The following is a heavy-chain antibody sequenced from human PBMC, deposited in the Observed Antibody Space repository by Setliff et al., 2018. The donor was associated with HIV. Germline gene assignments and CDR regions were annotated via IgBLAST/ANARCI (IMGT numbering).Heavy chain of an antibody. CDR1: GSTFSSYA. J-gene: IGHJ3*02. V-gene: IGHV3-30*04. CDR3: ARDRPRGGGSLDAFDI. D-gene: IGHD1-26*01. CDR2: MSYDGNNK. Sequence: PGGSLRLSCAASGSTFSSYAMSWVRQAPGKGLEWVAVMSYDGNNKYYADSVKGRFTISRDNSKNTLFLQMNSLRAEDTAVYYCARDRPRGGGSLDAFDIWGQGTMVTVSS.